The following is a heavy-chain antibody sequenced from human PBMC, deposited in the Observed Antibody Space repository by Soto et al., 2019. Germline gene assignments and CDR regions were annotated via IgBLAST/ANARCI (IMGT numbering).Heavy chain of an antibody. CDR2: ISAHNGNT. Sequence: QVNLVQSGAEVKKPGASVKVSCKGSGYAFTTYGITWVRQAPGQGLEWMGWISAHNGNTNYAQKLQGRVTVTRDTSTSTAYMELRSLRSDDTAMYYCARGRYGDYWGQGALVTVSS. D-gene: IGHD1-1*01. CDR3: ARGRYGDY. CDR1: GYAFTTYG. V-gene: IGHV1-18*01. J-gene: IGHJ4*02.